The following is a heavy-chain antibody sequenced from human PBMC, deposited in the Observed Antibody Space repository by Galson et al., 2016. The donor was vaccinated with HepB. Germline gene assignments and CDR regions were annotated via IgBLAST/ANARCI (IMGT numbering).Heavy chain of an antibody. V-gene: IGHV4-39*01. CDR3: ARLPYGSNWSPLYYFDY. CDR2: IYYSGYT. Sequence: LSLTCTVSGGSIRSTTYYWGWIRQPPGKGLEWIGNIYYSGYTKHNPSLRSRVTISVDTSKSQFSLNLSSVTPADTAVYYCARLPYGSNWSPLYYFDYWGQGSLVTVSP. J-gene: IGHJ4*02. CDR1: GGSIRSTTYY. D-gene: IGHD6-13*01.